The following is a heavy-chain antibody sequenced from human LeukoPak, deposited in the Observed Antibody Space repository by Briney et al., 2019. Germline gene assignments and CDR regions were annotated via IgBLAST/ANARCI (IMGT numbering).Heavy chain of an antibody. CDR1: GFTFSDYW. CDR3: ARAGVAGNVFDY. CDR2: INADEDRA. V-gene: IGHV3-74*01. D-gene: IGHD6-19*01. J-gene: IGHJ4*02. Sequence: GGSLRLSCAASGFTFSDYWMHWVRQAPGKGLVWVSHINADEDRAAYADSVKGRFTISRDNARNTLYLQMNSLRAEDTAVYYCARAGVAGNVFDYWGQGTLVTVSS.